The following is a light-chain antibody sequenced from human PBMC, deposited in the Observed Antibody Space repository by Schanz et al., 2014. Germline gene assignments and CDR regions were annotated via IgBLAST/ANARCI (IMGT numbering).Light chain of an antibody. CDR1: SSNIGSNN. V-gene: IGLV1-44*01. Sequence: QSVLTQPPSASGTPGQRVTISCSGSSSNIGSNNVNWYQQLPGTAPKLLIYSNNQRPSGVPDRFSGSKSGTSASLAISGLQSEDEADYYCAAWSDSLQSWVFGGGTKLTVL. J-gene: IGLJ3*02. CDR2: SNN. CDR3: AAWSDSLQSWV.